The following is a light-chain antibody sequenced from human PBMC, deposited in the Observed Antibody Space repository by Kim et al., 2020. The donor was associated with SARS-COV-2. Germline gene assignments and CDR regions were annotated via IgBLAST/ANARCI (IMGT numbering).Light chain of an antibody. Sequence: DIQMTQSPSTLSASVGDRVTITCRASQSISHWLAWYQQKPGKAPNLLIYAASGLASGVPLRFSGSGSGTEFTLTISSLQPDDFATYYCQQYDSNPITFGQGTRLEIK. J-gene: IGKJ5*01. CDR3: QQYDSNPIT. V-gene: IGKV1-5*03. CDR1: QSISHW. CDR2: AAS.